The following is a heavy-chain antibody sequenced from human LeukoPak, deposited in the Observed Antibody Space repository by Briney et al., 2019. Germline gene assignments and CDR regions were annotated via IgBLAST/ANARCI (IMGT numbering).Heavy chain of an antibody. CDR1: GGTLSTSA. J-gene: IGHJ4*02. CDR2: IIPMFGRT. CDR3: ARNPRYHSDTSGYYPFDY. D-gene: IGHD3-22*01. Sequence: SVKVSCKTSGGTLSTSAINWVRQAPGQGLEWMGGIIPMFGRTNNAQKFQGRVTITTDGSTSTAYMELRSLRSEDTAVYYCARNPRYHSDTSGYYPFDYWGQGTLVTVSS. V-gene: IGHV1-69*05.